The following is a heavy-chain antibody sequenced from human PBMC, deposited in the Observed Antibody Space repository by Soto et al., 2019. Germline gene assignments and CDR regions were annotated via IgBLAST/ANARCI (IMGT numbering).Heavy chain of an antibody. V-gene: IGHV1-2*04. Sequence: SVKVSCKASGYTFTGYYMHWVRQAPVQGLEWMGWINPNSGGTNYAQKFQGWVTMTRDTSISTAYMELSRLRSDDTAVYYCARDSSGYSYGPTTGMDVWGQGTTVTVSS. CDR3: ARDSSGYSYGPTTGMDV. CDR2: INPNSGGT. D-gene: IGHD5-18*01. CDR1: GYTFTGYY. J-gene: IGHJ6*02.